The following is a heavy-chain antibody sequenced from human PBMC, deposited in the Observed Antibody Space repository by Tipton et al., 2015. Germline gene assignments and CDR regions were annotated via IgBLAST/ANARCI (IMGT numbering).Heavy chain of an antibody. CDR2: IYFTGSA. CDR3: ARMRWFGELPTH. J-gene: IGHJ4*02. V-gene: IGHV4-59*01. Sequence: TLSLTCTVSADSISSYYWTWIRQPPGKGLEWIGFIYFTGSASYNPSLKSRVTMSVETSKNQFSLKVTSVTAADTAVYYCARMRWFGELPTHWGQGILVTVSS. D-gene: IGHD3-10*01. CDR1: ADSISSYY.